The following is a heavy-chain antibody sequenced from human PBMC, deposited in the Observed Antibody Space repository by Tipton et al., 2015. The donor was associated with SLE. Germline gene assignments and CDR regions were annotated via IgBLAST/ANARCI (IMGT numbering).Heavy chain of an antibody. CDR2: INHSGST. J-gene: IGHJ3*02. V-gene: IGHV4-34*01. CDR3: ARGRLLRSVAFDI. CDR1: GGSFSGYY. D-gene: IGHD3-3*01. Sequence: TPSLTCAVYGGSFSGYYWSWIRQPPGKGLEWIGEINHSGSTNYNPSLKSRVTISVDTSKNQFSLKLSSVTAADTAVYYCARGRLLRSVAFDIWGQGTMVTVSS.